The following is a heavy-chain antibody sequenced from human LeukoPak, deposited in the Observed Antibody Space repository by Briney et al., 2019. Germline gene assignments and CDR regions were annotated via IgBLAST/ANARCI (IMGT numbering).Heavy chain of an antibody. CDR2: IYYSGSI. D-gene: IGHD5-12*01. CDR3: ARLGDSGYDENWFDP. Sequence: SETLSLTCTVSGGSISSYYWSWIRQPPGKGLEWIGYIYYSGSINYNPSLKSRVTMSLDTSKNHFSLELSSVTAADTAVYYCARLGDSGYDENWFDPWGQGTLVTVSS. V-gene: IGHV4-59*08. J-gene: IGHJ5*02. CDR1: GGSISSYY.